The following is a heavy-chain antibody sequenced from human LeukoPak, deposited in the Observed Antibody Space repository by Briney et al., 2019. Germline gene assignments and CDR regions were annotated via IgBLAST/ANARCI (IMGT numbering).Heavy chain of an antibody. V-gene: IGHV3-23*01. J-gene: IGHJ4*02. CDR2: ISDTGGKT. CDR1: GFTFSSHA. Sequence: GGSLRLSCAASGFTFSSHAMSWVRQTPGRGLEWVSDISDTGGKTYYADSVKGRFTISRDNSKNTLYLQMNSLRVEDTAVYYCAKSSLGRYYFNSGHFFAYYLDCWGQGTLVTVSS. D-gene: IGHD3-22*01. CDR3: AKSSLGRYYFNSGHFFAYYLDC.